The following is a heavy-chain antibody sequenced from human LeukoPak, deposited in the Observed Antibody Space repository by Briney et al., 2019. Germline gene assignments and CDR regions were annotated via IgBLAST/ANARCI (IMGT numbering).Heavy chain of an antibody. CDR3: ARHKDYYYSYMDV. CDR1: GFTFSDYY. V-gene: IGHV4-39*01. Sequence: PGGSLRLSCAASGFTFSDYYMSWIRQAPGKGLEWIGTIYYSGSTYYNPSLTSRVTISVDTSKNQFSLKLSSVTAADTAVYYCARHKDYYYSYMDVWGKGTTVTISS. CDR2: IYYSGST. J-gene: IGHJ6*03.